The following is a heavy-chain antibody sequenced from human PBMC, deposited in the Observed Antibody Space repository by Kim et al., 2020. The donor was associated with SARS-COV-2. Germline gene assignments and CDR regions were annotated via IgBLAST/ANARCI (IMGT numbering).Heavy chain of an antibody. V-gene: IGHV3-23*01. J-gene: IGHJ4*02. CDR3: AKPWRWYPNVDS. D-gene: IGHD2-15*01. Sequence: YAAPGKSRFTTSLDNSKNPLYLQMTSRTAEDTAVYYCAKPWRWYPNVDSWGQGTLVTVSS.